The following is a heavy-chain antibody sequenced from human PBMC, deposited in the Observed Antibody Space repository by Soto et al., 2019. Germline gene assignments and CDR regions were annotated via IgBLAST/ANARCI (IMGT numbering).Heavy chain of an antibody. J-gene: IGHJ6*02. V-gene: IGHV3-48*03. CDR3: AKEEPNYYGSGSYGMDV. D-gene: IGHD3-10*01. Sequence: EVQLVESGGGLVQPGGSLRLSCAASGFTFSSYEMNWVRQAPGKGLEWVSYISSSGSTIYYADSVKGRFTISRDNAKNSLYLQMNSLRAEDTAVYYCAKEEPNYYGSGSYGMDVWGQGTTVTVSS. CDR1: GFTFSSYE. CDR2: ISSSGSTI.